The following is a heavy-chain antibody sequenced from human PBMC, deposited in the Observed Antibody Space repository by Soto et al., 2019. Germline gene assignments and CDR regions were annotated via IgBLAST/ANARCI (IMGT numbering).Heavy chain of an antibody. CDR2: ISAYNGNT. D-gene: IGHD6-19*01. V-gene: IGHV1-18*01. CDR3: ARTAPIAVAGDY. Sequence: ASERVSCNASGYTCTSNGSSWVRQAPGQGREWMGWISAYNGNTNYAQKLQGRDTMTTDTSTSTAYMELRSLRSVDTAVYYCARTAPIAVAGDYWGQGTLVTVSS. CDR1: GYTCTSNG. J-gene: IGHJ4*02.